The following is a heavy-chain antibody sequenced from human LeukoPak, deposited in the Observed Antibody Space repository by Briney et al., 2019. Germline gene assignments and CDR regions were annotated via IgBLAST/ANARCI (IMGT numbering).Heavy chain of an antibody. CDR1: GGTFSSYA. CDR2: IIPIFGTA. Sequence: GASVKVSCKASGGTFSSYAISWVRQAPGQGLEWMGGIIPIFGTANYAQKFQGRVTITADESTSTAYMELSSLRSEDTAVYYCATHLGYCSSTSCSIYYYYYYGMDVWGQGTTVTVSS. CDR3: ATHLGYCSSTSCSIYYYYYYGMDV. D-gene: IGHD2-2*01. J-gene: IGHJ6*02. V-gene: IGHV1-69*13.